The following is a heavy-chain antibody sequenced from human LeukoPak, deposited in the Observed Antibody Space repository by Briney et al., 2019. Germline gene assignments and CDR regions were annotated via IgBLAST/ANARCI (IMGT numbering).Heavy chain of an antibody. CDR1: GFTFSSSS. D-gene: IGHD3-10*01. V-gene: IGHV3-21*01. CDR3: ARGEYGSGSYHIDY. CDR2: MSSSGSYI. J-gene: IGHJ4*02. Sequence: PGGSLRLSCAASGFTFSSSSLNWVRQAPGKGLEWVSSMSSSGSYIQYADSVKGRFTISRDSAKNSLYLQMNSLRAEDTAVYYCARGEYGSGSYHIDYWGQGTLVTVSS.